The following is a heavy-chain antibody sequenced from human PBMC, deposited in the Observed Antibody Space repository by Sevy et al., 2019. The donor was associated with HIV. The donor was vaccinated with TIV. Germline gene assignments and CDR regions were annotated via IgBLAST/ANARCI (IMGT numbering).Heavy chain of an antibody. V-gene: IGHV3-49*03. CDR1: GFTFDDYA. Sequence: GESLKISCTASGFTFDDYAMSWFRQAPGKGLEWVAFITRNSYEAYGGTREYAASVKGRFTISRDDSKSIAYLQMNSLKTEDTAMYYCSRALATAVTPEYYLDYWGQGTLVTVSS. CDR3: SRALATAVTPEYYLDY. J-gene: IGHJ4*02. D-gene: IGHD2-15*01. CDR2: ITRNSYEAYGGTR.